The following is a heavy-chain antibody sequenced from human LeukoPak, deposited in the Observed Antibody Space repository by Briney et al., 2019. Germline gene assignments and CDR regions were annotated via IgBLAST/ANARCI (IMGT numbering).Heavy chain of an antibody. D-gene: IGHD6-13*01. CDR1: GYTFTSYA. CDR3: ARVGSSSWYRVYGMDV. CDR2: INAGNGNT. V-gene: IGHV1-3*01. Sequence: ASVKVSCKASGYTFTSYAMHWVRQAPGQRLEWMGWINAGNGNTKYSQKFQGRVTITRDTSASTAYMELSSLRSEDTAVYYCARVGSSSWYRVYGMDVWGQGTTVTVSS. J-gene: IGHJ6*02.